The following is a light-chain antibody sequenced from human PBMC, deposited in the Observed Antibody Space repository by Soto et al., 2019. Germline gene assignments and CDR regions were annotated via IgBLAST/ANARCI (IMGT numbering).Light chain of an antibody. Sequence: EIVLTQSPATLSLSPGERATLSCRASQSVSNDLAWYQQKPGQAHRLLIYDASNRATGIPARFSGGGSGTDFPLTISSLEPEDFAVYYCLQRSNWPLTFGGGTKVEIK. J-gene: IGKJ4*01. CDR3: LQRSNWPLT. CDR2: DAS. V-gene: IGKV3-11*01. CDR1: QSVSND.